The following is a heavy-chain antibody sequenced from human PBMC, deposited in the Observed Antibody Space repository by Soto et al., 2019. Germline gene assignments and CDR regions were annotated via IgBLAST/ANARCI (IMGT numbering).Heavy chain of an antibody. D-gene: IGHD3-10*01. CDR3: ATGGRITMVRGVTPGGAFDI. CDR1: GYTLTELS. Sequence: GASVKVSCKVSGYTLTELSMHWVRQAPGEGLEWMGGFDPEDGETIYAQKFQGRVTMTEDTSTDTAYMELSSLRSEDTAVYYCATGGRITMVRGVTPGGAFDIWGQGTMVTVS. CDR2: FDPEDGET. V-gene: IGHV1-24*01. J-gene: IGHJ3*02.